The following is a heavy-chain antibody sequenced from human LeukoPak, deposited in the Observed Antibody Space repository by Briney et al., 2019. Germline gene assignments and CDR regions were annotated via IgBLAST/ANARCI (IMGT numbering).Heavy chain of an antibody. V-gene: IGHV4-4*07. D-gene: IGHD6-13*01. Sequence: SETLSLTCTVSGGSISSYYWSWLRQPAGKGLEWIGRIYTSGSTNYNPSLPSRGTMSVDTSKNQFSLKLSSVTAADTAVYYCARGGWQQLVLDAFDIWGQGTMVTVSS. CDR1: GGSISSYY. CDR2: IYTSGST. CDR3: ARGGWQQLVLDAFDI. J-gene: IGHJ3*02.